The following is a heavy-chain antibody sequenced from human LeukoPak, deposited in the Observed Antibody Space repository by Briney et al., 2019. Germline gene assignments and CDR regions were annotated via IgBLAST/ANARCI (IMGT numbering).Heavy chain of an antibody. CDR1: GYTFTNYY. CDR3: AKDATDGVVPRDSYGMDV. V-gene: IGHV1-46*01. D-gene: IGHD2-2*01. Sequence: ASVKVSCKASGYTFTNYYMHWVRQAPGQGLEWMGIINPSGGSTSYAQKFQGRVTMTRDTSTSTVYMELNSLKPEDTAVYYCAKDATDGVVPRDSYGMDVWGLGTTVTVSS. CDR2: INPSGGST. J-gene: IGHJ6*02.